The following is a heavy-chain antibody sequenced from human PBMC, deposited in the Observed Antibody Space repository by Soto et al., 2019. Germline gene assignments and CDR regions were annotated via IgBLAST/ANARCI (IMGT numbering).Heavy chain of an antibody. Sequence: QVQLQESGPGLVKPSGTLSLTCAVSGDSFSSSNWWTWVRQPPGKGLEWIGDILHTGNTDYSPSLRSRVTISIDTSKKQFALNLTSVTATDTAVYFCAGSPRRVGGKWYLDYWGQGVLVTVSS. CDR1: GDSFSSSNW. D-gene: IGHD2-15*01. CDR3: AGSPRRVGGKWYLDY. J-gene: IGHJ4*02. CDR2: ILHTGNT. V-gene: IGHV4-4*02.